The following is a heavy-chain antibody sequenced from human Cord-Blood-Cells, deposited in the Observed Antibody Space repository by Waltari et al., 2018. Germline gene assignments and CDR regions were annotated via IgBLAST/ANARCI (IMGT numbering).Heavy chain of an antibody. CDR2: IIPIFGTA. Sequence: QVQLVQSGAEVKKPGSSVKVSCKASGGTFSSYAISWVRQAPGQGLGWMGGIIPIFGTANYAQKVQGRGTITADKSTSTAYMELSSLGSEETAVYYGARDQALHWDAFDIWGQGTMVTVSS. CDR1: GGTFSSYA. J-gene: IGHJ3*02. D-gene: IGHD1-1*01. V-gene: IGHV1-69*06. CDR3: ARDQALHWDAFDI.